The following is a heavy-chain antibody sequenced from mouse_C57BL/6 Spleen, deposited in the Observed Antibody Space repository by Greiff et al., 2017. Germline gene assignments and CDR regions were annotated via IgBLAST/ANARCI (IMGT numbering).Heavy chain of an antibody. V-gene: IGHV14-4*01. CDR2: IDPENGDT. J-gene: IGHJ4*01. Sequence: EVQLQQSGAELVRPGASVKLSCTASGFNIKDDYMHWVKQRPEQGLEWIGWIDPENGDTEYASKFQGKATITADTSSNTAYLQLSSLTSEDTAVYYCTTWRSYYAMDYGGQGTSVTVSS. CDR1: GFNIKDDY. CDR3: TTWRSYYAMDY.